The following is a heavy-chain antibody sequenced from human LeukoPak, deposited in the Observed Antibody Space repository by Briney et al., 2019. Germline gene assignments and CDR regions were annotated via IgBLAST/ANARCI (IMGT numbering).Heavy chain of an antibody. CDR1: GYTFTSYY. CDR3: AREAAPGDFSFDP. Sequence: ASVKVSCKASGYTFTSYYMHWVRQAPGQGLEWMGIINPSGGSTSYAQKFQGRVTMTRDTSTSTVYMELSSLGSEDTAVYYCAREAAPGDFSFDPWGQGTLVTVSS. D-gene: IGHD3-16*01. V-gene: IGHV1-46*01. J-gene: IGHJ5*02. CDR2: INPSGGST.